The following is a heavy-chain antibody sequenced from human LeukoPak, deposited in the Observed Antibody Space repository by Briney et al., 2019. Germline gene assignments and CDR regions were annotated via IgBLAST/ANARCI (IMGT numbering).Heavy chain of an antibody. J-gene: IGHJ4*02. Sequence: GGSLRLSCAASGFAFSSYGMHWVRQAPGKGLEWVAFIRYDGSNKYYADSVKGRFTISRDNSKNTLYLQMNSLRAEDTAVYYCAKANRYYYGSGSYIVPENWGQGTLVTVSS. CDR3: AKANRYYYGSGSYIVPEN. V-gene: IGHV3-30*02. D-gene: IGHD3-10*01. CDR1: GFAFSSYG. CDR2: IRYDGSNK.